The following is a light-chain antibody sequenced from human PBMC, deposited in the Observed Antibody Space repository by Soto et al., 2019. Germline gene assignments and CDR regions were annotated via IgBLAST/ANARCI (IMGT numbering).Light chain of an antibody. Sequence: DFQMTQSPSSVSASVGDRVTITCRASQGISSFLAWYQQIPGKVPKLLIYSASTLQSGVPSRFSGSGSGTDFTLTISSLQPGDVAIYYCQKYNSGPLTFGGGTKVDI. V-gene: IGKV1-27*01. CDR1: QGISSF. CDR2: SAS. J-gene: IGKJ4*01. CDR3: QKYNSGPLT.